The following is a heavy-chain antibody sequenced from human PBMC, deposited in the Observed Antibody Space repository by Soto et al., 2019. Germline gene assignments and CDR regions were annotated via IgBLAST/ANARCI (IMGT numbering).Heavy chain of an antibody. Sequence: SVKVSCKASGGTFSSYAISWVRQAPGQGLEWMGGIIPIFGTANYAQKFQGRVTITADESTSTAYMELSSLRSEDTAVYYCARDGGSCSSTSCPWDYWGQGTLVTVSS. D-gene: IGHD2-2*01. CDR2: IIPIFGTA. CDR3: ARDGGSCSSTSCPWDY. J-gene: IGHJ4*02. V-gene: IGHV1-69*13. CDR1: GGTFSSYA.